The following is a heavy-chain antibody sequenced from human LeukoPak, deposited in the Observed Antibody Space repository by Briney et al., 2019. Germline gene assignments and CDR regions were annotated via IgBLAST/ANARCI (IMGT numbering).Heavy chain of an antibody. D-gene: IGHD5-24*01. CDR1: GYSISSGYY. CDR3: ARQPYGGDNSRFDF. V-gene: IGHV4-38-2*02. Sequence: SETLSLTCTVSGYSISSGYYWGWVRQPPGKGLEWIGGVFQSGTTYYNPALQSRVTISMDKSKNQFSLKLNSVTAADTAVYYCARQPYGGDNSRFDFWGQGTLVTVSS. J-gene: IGHJ4*02. CDR2: VFQSGTT.